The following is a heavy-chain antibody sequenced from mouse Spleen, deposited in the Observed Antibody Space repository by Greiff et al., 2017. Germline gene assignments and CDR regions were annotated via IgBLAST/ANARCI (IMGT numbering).Heavy chain of an antibody. J-gene: IGHJ1*01. CDR3: ARKGANWDGRYFDV. V-gene: IGHV1-66*01. CDR2: IYPGSGNT. CDR1: GYSFTSYY. Sequence: QVHVKQSGPELVKPGASVKISCKASGYSFTSYYIHWVKQRPGQGLEWIGWIYPGSGNTKYNEKFKGKATLTADTSSSTAYMQLSSLTSEDSAVYYCARKGANWDGRYFDVWGAGTTVTVSS. D-gene: IGHD4-1*01.